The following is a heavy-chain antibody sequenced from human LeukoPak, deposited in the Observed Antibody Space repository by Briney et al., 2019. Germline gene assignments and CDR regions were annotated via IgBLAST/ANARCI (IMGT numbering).Heavy chain of an antibody. Sequence: GGSLRLSCAASGFTFSSYSMNWVRQAPGKGLEWVSYISSSSSSTIYYADSVKGRFTISRDNAKNSLYLQMNSLRAEDTAVYYCARGGALTTVVMSVSWGQGALVTVSS. J-gene: IGHJ4*02. CDR2: ISSSSSSTI. V-gene: IGHV3-48*04. CDR1: GFTFSSYS. D-gene: IGHD4-23*01. CDR3: ARGGALTTVVMSVS.